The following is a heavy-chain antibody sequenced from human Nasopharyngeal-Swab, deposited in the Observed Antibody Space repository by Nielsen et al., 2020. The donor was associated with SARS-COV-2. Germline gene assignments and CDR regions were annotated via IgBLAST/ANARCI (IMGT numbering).Heavy chain of an antibody. Sequence: SETLSLTCTVSGGSIISTTYYWGWIRQPPGKGLEWIGSVYYSVYTYYNPSLKSRVTISVDTAKNQLSLKLSSVTAADTAVYYCARHHCTRGVCFGPYYNYGMDVWGQGTTVTVSS. V-gene: IGHV4-39*01. CDR3: ARHHCTRGVCFGPYYNYGMDV. D-gene: IGHD2-8*02. CDR2: VYYSVYT. CDR1: GGSIISTTYY. J-gene: IGHJ6*02.